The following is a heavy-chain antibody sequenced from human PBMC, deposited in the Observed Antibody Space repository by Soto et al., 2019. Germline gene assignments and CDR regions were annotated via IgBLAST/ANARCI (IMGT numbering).Heavy chain of an antibody. J-gene: IGHJ4*02. CDR3: ARGLLYFVWLSH. D-gene: IGHD3-9*01. CDR1: GGSFSGFY. CDR2: INHSGGT. Sequence: SETRSLTCAVYGGSFSGFYWSWIRQPPGKGLEWIGEINHSGGTNYNPSLKSRVTISADTSKSQFSLRLSSVTAADTAVYYCARGLLYFVWLSHWGQGTLVTVPS. V-gene: IGHV4-34*01.